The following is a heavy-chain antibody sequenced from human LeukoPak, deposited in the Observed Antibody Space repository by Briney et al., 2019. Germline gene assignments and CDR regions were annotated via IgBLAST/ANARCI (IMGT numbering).Heavy chain of an antibody. CDR2: INHSGST. Sequence: KPSETLSLTCAVYGGSFSGYYWSWIRQPPGKGLEWIGEINHSGSTNYNPSLKSRVTISVDTSKNQFSLKLSSVTAADTAVYYCARGPRLPPYYDFWSGYTTTGFDPWGQGTLVTVSS. D-gene: IGHD3-3*01. CDR3: ARGPRLPPYYDFWSGYTTTGFDP. V-gene: IGHV4-34*01. J-gene: IGHJ5*02. CDR1: GGSFSGYY.